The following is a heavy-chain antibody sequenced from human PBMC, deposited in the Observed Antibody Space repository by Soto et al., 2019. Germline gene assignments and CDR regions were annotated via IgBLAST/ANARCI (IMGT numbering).Heavy chain of an antibody. Sequence: PSETLSLTCAFSGGSISSGGYSWSWIRQPPGKGLEWIGYIYHSGSTYYNPSLKSRVTISVDRSKNQFSLNLSSVTAADTAMYYCSYGDYVRGWFDPWGQGTLVTVS. CDR1: GGSISSGGYS. J-gene: IGHJ5*02. CDR3: SYGDYVRGWFDP. D-gene: IGHD4-17*01. CDR2: IYHSGST. V-gene: IGHV4-30-2*01.